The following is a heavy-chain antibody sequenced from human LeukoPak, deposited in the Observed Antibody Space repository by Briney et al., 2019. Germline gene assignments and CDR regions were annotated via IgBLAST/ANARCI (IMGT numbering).Heavy chain of an antibody. Sequence: GGSLRLSCAASGFMFNDYWMMWVRQAPGEGLEWVANTKPDGSETYYMGSVRGRFTISRDNAKNLLYLQMNNLRGEDTAVYYCGGFEYEAGLGWWGQGTLVAVST. V-gene: IGHV3-7*01. CDR1: GFMFNDYW. CDR2: TKPDGSET. CDR3: GGFEYEAGLGW. J-gene: IGHJ4*02. D-gene: IGHD6-19*01.